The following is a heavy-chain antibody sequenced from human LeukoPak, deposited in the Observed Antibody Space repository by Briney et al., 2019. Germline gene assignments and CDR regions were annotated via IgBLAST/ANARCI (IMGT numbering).Heavy chain of an antibody. V-gene: IGHV4-39*01. Sequence: SETLSLTCTVSGGSISRSSAYWGWIRQPPGKGLEWFVSIYYSKNTYYNPSLKSRVTISADTSKNQFSLTLGSVSATDTAVYYCVSPRGFSYGYFDYWGQGTLVTVSS. J-gene: IGHJ4*02. CDR2: IYYSKNT. D-gene: IGHD5-18*01. CDR1: GGSISRSSAY. CDR3: VSPRGFSYGYFDY.